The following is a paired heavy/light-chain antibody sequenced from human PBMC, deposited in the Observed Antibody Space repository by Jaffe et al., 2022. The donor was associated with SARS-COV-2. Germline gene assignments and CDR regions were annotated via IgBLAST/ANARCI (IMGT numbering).Light chain of an antibody. Sequence: QSALTQPPSASGSPGQSVTISCTGTSSDVGGYNYVSWYQHHPGKAPKLLIYEARKRPSGVPDRFSGSKSGNAASLTVSGLQAEDEAVYYCSSYVGSIDVVFGGGTKLTVL. CDR1: SSDVGGYNY. CDR2: EAR. CDR3: SSYVGSIDVV. J-gene: IGLJ2*01. V-gene: IGLV2-8*01.
Heavy chain of an antibody. V-gene: IGHV4-39*01. CDR1: GGSISSSTYY. D-gene: IGHD3-10*01. Sequence: QLQLQESGPGLVKPSETLSLTCTVSGGSISSSTYYWGWLRQPPGKGLEWIGTISYSWSTYYNPSLKSRVTISVDTSKNQFSLKLSSVTAADTAVYYCARHLSTVRSPFDYWGLGTLVTVSS. CDR2: ISYSWST. CDR3: ARHLSTVRSPFDY. J-gene: IGHJ4*02.